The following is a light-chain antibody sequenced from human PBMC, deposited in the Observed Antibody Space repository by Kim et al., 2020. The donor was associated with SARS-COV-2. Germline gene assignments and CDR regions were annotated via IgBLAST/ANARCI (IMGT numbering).Light chain of an antibody. CDR3: QHYDHWWT. J-gene: IGKJ1*01. CDR1: QSITSM. CDR2: EAS. V-gene: IGKV1-5*03. Sequence: SASVGYRFTITCRTSQSITSMLAWYQQKPGTAPKLLIYEASSFASGLPSRFSGGGSGTEFTLTISSLQPDDFATYYFQHYDHWWTFGQGTTVDIK.